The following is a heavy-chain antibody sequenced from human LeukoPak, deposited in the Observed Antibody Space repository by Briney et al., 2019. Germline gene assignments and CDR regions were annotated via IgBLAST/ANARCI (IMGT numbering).Heavy chain of an antibody. J-gene: IGHJ4*02. CDR2: INHSGST. V-gene: IGHV4-34*01. Sequence: PSETLSLTCAVYGGSFSGYYWSWIRQPPGKGLEWIGEINHSGSTNYNPSLKSRVTISVDTSKNQFSLKLSSVTAADRAVYYCARGRSAYDSSDYYYGNWGQGTLVTVSS. CDR3: ARGRSAYDSSDYYYGN. D-gene: IGHD3-22*01. CDR1: GGSFSGYY.